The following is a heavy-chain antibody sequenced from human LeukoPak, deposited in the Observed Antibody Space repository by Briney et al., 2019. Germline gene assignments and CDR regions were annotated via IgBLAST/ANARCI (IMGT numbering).Heavy chain of an antibody. CDR1: GFTFSSYS. Sequence: PGGSLRLSCAASGFTFSSYSMNWVRQAPGKGLEWVANIKQDGSVKHYVDSVKGRFTISRDNTKNSLYLQMNSLRAEDTAVYYCAREENGMDVWGQGTTVTVSS. V-gene: IGHV3-7*01. CDR2: IKQDGSVK. CDR3: AREENGMDV. J-gene: IGHJ6*02.